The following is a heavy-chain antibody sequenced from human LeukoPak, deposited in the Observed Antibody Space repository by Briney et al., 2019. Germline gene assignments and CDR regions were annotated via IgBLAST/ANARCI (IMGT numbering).Heavy chain of an antibody. CDR1: GFTFSSYS. J-gene: IGHJ4*02. V-gene: IGHV3-21*01. D-gene: IGHD2-21*02. Sequence: AGGSLRLSCAASGFTFSSYSMNWVRQAPGKGLEWVSSISSSSSYIYYADSVKGRFTISRDNAKNSLYLQMNSLRAEDTAVYYCARSFGRGAYCGGDCYLFYWGQGTLVTASS. CDR3: ARSFGRGAYCGGDCYLFY. CDR2: ISSSSSYI.